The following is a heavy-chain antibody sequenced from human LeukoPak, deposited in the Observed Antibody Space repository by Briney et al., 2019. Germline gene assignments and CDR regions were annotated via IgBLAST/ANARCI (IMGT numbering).Heavy chain of an antibody. CDR3: ARARRGTQGWFDP. J-gene: IGHJ5*02. CDR1: GESFSGYY. V-gene: IGHV4-34*01. CDR2: INHSGST. Sequence: SETLSLTCAVYGESFSGYYWSWIRQPPGKGLEWIGEINHSGSTNYNPSLKSRVTISVDTSKNQFSLKLSSVTAADTAVYYCARARRGTQGWFDPWGQGTLVTVPS. D-gene: IGHD1-1*01.